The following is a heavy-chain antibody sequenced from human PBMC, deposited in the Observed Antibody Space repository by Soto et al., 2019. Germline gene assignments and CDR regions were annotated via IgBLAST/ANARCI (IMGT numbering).Heavy chain of an antibody. CDR2: INPKNGDT. J-gene: IGHJ1*01. CDR1: GYTFTAYY. V-gene: IGHV1-2*06. Sequence: ASVKVSCKASGYTFTAYYMHWVRQAPGQGLEWMGRINPKNGDTNYVQKFQGRVTMTRDTSINTAYMELSSLTSGDTAVYYCAGGVVVAPSYFQHWGQGTLVTVSS. D-gene: IGHD2-15*01. CDR3: AGGVVVAPSYFQH.